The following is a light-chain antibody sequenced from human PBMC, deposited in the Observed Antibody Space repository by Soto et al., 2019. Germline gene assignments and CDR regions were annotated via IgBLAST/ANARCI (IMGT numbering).Light chain of an antibody. V-gene: IGKV3-11*01. J-gene: IGKJ1*01. CDR1: QSVNNY. CDR3: QHLIIRAVS. CDR2: DPS. Sequence: IVLTQSPATLSVPPGETATLSCRASQSVNNYLAWYQQKPGQAPRLLMYDPSNRATGIPARFSGSGSGTDFALTISSLEPEDFAVNSLQHLIIRAVSFVQRTKLELK.